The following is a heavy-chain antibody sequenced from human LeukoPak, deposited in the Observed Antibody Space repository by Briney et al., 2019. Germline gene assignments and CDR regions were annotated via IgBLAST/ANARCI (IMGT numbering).Heavy chain of an antibody. V-gene: IGHV3-30*02. J-gene: IGHJ3*02. D-gene: IGHD5-18*01. CDR3: AREEIRGYSYGYI. Sequence: GGSLRLSCAASGFTFSSYGMHWVRQAPGKGLEWVAFIRYDGSNKYYADSVKGRFTISRDNSKNTLYLQMNSLRAEDTAVYYCAREEIRGYSYGYIWGQGTMVTVSS. CDR1: GFTFSSYG. CDR2: IRYDGSNK.